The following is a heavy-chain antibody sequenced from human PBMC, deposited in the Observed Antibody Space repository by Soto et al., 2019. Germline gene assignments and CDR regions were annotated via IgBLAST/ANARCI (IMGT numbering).Heavy chain of an antibody. J-gene: IGHJ6*03. Sequence: SETLSLTCAVYGGSFSGYYWSWIRQPPGKGLEWIGEINHSGSTNYNPSLKSRVTISVDTSKNQFSLKLSSVTAADTAVYYCASTYSSVSYYYYMDVWGKGTTVTVSS. D-gene: IGHD6-25*01. CDR1: GGSFSGYY. CDR2: INHSGST. V-gene: IGHV4-34*01. CDR3: ASTYSSVSYYYYMDV.